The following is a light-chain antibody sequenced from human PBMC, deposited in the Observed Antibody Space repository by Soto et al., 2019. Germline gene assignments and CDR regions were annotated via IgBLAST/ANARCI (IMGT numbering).Light chain of an antibody. CDR3: QYLNSFPLT. Sequence: IQLTQSPSSLSASVGDRVTITCRASQGIRNYLAWYQQKPGKAPNLLIYLASTLQGGVPSRFSGSESGTDFSLTISSLQPEDVATYYCQYLNSFPLTFGGGTKVELK. CDR1: QGIRNY. CDR2: LAS. J-gene: IGKJ4*01. V-gene: IGKV1-9*01.